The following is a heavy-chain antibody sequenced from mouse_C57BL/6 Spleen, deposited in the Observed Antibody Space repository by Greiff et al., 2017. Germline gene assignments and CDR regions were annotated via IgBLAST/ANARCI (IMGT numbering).Heavy chain of an antibody. CDR2: IDPSDSET. J-gene: IGHJ1*03. V-gene: IGHV1-52*01. CDR3: ARDYDYDGFDV. Sequence: QVQLKQPGAELVRPGSSVKLSCKASGYTFTSYWMHWVKQRPMQGLEWIGNIDPSDSETHYNQKFKDKATLTVDKSSSTAYMQLSSLTSEDSAVYYCARDYDYDGFDVWGTGTTVTVSS. CDR1: GYTFTSYW. D-gene: IGHD2-4*01.